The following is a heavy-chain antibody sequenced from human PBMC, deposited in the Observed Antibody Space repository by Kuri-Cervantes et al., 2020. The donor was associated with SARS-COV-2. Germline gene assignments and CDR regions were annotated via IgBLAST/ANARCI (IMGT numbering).Heavy chain of an antibody. Sequence: ASVKVSCKASGYTFTSYGISWVRQAPGQGLEWMGWISAYNGNTNYAQKLQGRVTMTTDTSTSTAYMELRSLRSDDTAVYYCARGKITIFGEKSFDIWGQGTMVTVSS. CDR2: ISAYNGNT. CDR3: ARGKITIFGEKSFDI. D-gene: IGHD3-3*01. V-gene: IGHV1-18*01. J-gene: IGHJ3*02. CDR1: GYTFTSYG.